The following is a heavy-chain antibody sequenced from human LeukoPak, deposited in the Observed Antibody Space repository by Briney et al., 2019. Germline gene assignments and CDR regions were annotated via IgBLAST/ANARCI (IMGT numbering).Heavy chain of an antibody. V-gene: IGHV3-23*01. CDR1: GFTFSSYA. CDR2: ISGSGGST. Sequence: PGGSLRLSCAASGFTFSSYAMSWVRQAPGKGLEWVSAISGSGGSTYYADSVKGRFTISRDNSKNTLYLQMNSLRAEDTAVYYCAKVEGYDSSGYYLYYFDYWGQGTLVTVSS. J-gene: IGHJ4*02. CDR3: AKVEGYDSSGYYLYYFDY. D-gene: IGHD3-22*01.